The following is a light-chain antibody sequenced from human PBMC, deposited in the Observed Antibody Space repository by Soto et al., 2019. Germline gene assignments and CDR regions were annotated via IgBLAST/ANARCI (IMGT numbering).Light chain of an antibody. Sequence: EIVLTQSPGTLTVSPGDRVTLSCRASQSISINLAWYQQKPGQAPRLLIYGASSRATGIPDRFSGSGSGTDFTLTISRLEPEDCAVYYCQQYGSSPLTFGGGTKGDIK. V-gene: IGKV3-20*01. CDR1: QSISIN. J-gene: IGKJ4*01. CDR3: QQYGSSPLT. CDR2: GAS.